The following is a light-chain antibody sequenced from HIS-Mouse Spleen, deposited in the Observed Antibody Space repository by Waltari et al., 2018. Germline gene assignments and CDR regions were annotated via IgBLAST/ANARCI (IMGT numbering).Light chain of an antibody. Sequence: SYELTQPPSVSVSPGQQARITCSGDALPKKYAYWYQQKSGQAPVLGIYEDSKRPSGIPERFSGSSSGTMATLTISGAQVEDEADYYCYSTDSSGNHRVFGGGTKLTVL. CDR2: EDS. CDR3: YSTDSSGNHRV. V-gene: IGLV3-10*01. CDR1: ALPKKY. J-gene: IGLJ2*01.